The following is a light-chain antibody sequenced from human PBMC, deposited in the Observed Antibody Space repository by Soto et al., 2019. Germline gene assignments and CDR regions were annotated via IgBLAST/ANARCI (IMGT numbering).Light chain of an antibody. J-gene: IGKJ1*01. V-gene: IGKV3-15*01. CDR3: QQYNNWPRT. CDR2: GAS. CDR1: HSVNSH. Sequence: MMMTQSPATLSVSPGERVTLSCRTSHSVNSHVAWYQQKPGQAPRLLLYGASTRATGIPVKFSGSGSGTEFTLPISSLQSEDFAVYYCQQYNNWPRTFGQGTKVDI.